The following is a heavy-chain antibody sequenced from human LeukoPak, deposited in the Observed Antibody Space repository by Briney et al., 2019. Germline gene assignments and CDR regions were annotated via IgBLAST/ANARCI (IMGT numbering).Heavy chain of an antibody. CDR2: ISGSGYST. D-gene: IGHD3-10*01. V-gene: IGHV3-23*01. CDR1: GFTFSSYA. CDR3: ANSLWFEELYADY. J-gene: IGHJ4*02. Sequence: GGSLRLSCAASGFTFSSYAMNWGRQAPGKGLEWVSSISGSGYSTYYADSVKGRFTISRDNSKNTLYLQMNSLRAEDTAVYYCANSLWFEELYADYWGQGTLVTVSS.